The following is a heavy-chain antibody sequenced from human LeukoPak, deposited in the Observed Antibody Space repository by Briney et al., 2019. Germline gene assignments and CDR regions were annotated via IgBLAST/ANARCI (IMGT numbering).Heavy chain of an antibody. D-gene: IGHD1-26*01. V-gene: IGHV3-23*01. CDR2: VSGGGGST. Sequence: PGRSLRLSCAASGFTFSSYAMSWVRQAPGKGLEWVSAVSGGGGSTYYADSVKGRFTISRDSSKNTLYLQMNSLRAEDTAVYYCAKDLSLVGARGCYFDYWGQGTLVTVSS. CDR1: GFTFSSYA. CDR3: AKDLSLVGARGCYFDY. J-gene: IGHJ4*02.